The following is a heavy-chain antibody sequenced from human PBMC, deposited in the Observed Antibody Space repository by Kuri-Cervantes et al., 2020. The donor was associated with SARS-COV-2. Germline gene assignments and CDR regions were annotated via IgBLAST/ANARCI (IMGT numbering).Heavy chain of an antibody. D-gene: IGHD6-13*01. V-gene: IGHV4-59*11. CDR1: GGSISSLY. J-gene: IGHJ6*03. Sequence: SETLSLTCTVSGGSISSLYWHWIRQPPGKGLEWIGCVYNSGSTNYNPFLKGRVTISVDTSKNQISLKMSSVTAADTAVYYCAREGIAAAGTSIYYYMDVWGKGTTVTVSS. CDR3: AREGIAAAGTSIYYYMDV. CDR2: VYNSGST.